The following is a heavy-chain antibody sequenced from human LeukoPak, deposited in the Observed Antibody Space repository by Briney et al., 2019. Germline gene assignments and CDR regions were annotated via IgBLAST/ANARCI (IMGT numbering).Heavy chain of an antibody. CDR2: INQGGSQK. V-gene: IGHV3-7*03. Sequence: PGGSLRLSCEASGFTFGTFWMSWVRQAPGKGLEWVANINQGGSQKNYVDSVRGRFTIDRDDAKNSLYLRMSSLRAEDTAMYFCVRDKGGWNPFDYWGQGTLVTVSS. D-gene: IGHD6-19*01. CDR1: GFTFGTFW. J-gene: IGHJ4*02. CDR3: VRDKGGWNPFDY.